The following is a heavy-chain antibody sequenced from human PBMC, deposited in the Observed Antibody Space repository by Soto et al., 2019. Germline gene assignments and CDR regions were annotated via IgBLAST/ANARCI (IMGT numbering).Heavy chain of an antibody. D-gene: IGHD3-10*01. CDR3: ASHYGTNAIYI. CDR2: IYYSGST. V-gene: IGHV4-59*01. J-gene: IGHJ3*02. CDR1: GGSISSYY. Sequence: PSESLCLTCTVAGGSISSYYWSWIRQPPGKGLEWIGYIYYSGSTNYNPSLKSRVTISVDTSKNQFSLKLSSVTAADTAVYYCASHYGTNAIYIWSQGKTVTISS.